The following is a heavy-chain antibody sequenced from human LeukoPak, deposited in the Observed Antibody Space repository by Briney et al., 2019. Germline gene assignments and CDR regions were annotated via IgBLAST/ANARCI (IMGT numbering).Heavy chain of an antibody. V-gene: IGHV3-64D*06. J-gene: IGHJ4*02. Sequence: TGGSLRLSCSASGFTFSTYAMHWVRQAPGKGLEYLSAINHNGDTTYYADSVKGRFTISRDNSKNTLYLQMSSLRPEDTAVYYCARGGILRYFDWLLGPHYFDYWGQGTLVTVSS. CDR2: INHNGDTT. CDR1: GFTFSTYA. CDR3: ARGGILRYFDWLLGPHYFDY. D-gene: IGHD3-9*01.